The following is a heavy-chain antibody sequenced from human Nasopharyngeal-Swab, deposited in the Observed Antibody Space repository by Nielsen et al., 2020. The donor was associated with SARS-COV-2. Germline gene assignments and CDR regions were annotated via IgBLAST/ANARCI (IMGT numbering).Heavy chain of an antibody. CDR3: ARPYSGSYWSYFDY. D-gene: IGHD1-26*01. V-gene: IGHV3-30-3*01. CDR2: ISYDGSNK. J-gene: IGHJ4*02. Sequence: LSLTCAASGFTFSSYAMHWVRQAPGKGLEWVAVISYDGSNKYYADSVKGRFTISRDNSKSTLYLQMNSLRAEDTAVYYCARPYSGSYWSYFDYWGQGTLVTVSS. CDR1: GFTFSSYA.